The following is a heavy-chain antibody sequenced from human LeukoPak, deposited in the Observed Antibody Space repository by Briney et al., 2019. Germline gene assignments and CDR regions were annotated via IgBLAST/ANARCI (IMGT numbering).Heavy chain of an antibody. CDR3: ARDRSSTWGTRLDY. V-gene: IGHV1-46*01. D-gene: IGHD7-27*01. CDR1: GYTFSSYY. J-gene: IGHJ4*02. CDR2: INPISGST. Sequence: ASVKVSCKTSGYTFSSYYMQWVRQAPGQGLEWMGIINPISGSTTYPQKFQGRVTMTRDTSTSTVYMELSSLKSEDTAVYYCARDRSSTWGTRLDYWGQGTLVTVSS.